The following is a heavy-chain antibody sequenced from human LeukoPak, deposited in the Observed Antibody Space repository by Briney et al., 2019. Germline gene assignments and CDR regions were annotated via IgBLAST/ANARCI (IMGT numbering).Heavy chain of an antibody. CDR2: ISSGSSTI. V-gene: IGHV3-48*01. J-gene: IGHJ3*02. Sequence: LPGGSLRLSCAASGFTFSSYSMNWVRQAPGKGLEWVSYISSGSSTIYYADSVKGRFTISRDNAKNSLYLQMNSLRAEDTAVYYCAREGPYSRPFDIWGQGTMVTVSS. D-gene: IGHD2-21*01. CDR3: AREGPYSRPFDI. CDR1: GFTFSSYS.